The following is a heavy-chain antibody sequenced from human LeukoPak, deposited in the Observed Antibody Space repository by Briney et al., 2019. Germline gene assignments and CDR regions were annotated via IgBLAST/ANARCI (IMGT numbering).Heavy chain of an antibody. CDR1: GFTFSSYA. CDR3: AKDLEVYYLIGWSAP. J-gene: IGHJ5*02. Sequence: GGSLRLSCAASGFTFSSYAMSWVRQAPGKGLEWVSAISGSGGSTYYADSVKGRFTISRDNSKNTLYLQMNSLRAEDTAVYYCAKDLEVYYLIGWSAPWGQGTLVTVSS. D-gene: IGHD3-10*01. V-gene: IGHV3-23*01. CDR2: ISGSGGST.